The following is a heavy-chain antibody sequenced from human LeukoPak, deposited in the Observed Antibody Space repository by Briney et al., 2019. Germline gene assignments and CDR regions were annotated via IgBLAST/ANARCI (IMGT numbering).Heavy chain of an antibody. Sequence: GSLRLSCAASEFSVGSNYMTWVRQAPGKGLEWIGSIHHSGSTYYNPSLKSRVTISVDTSKNQFSLKLSSVTAADTAVYYCARAFGVVIYFDYWGQGTLVTVSS. D-gene: IGHD3-3*01. J-gene: IGHJ4*02. CDR2: IHHSGST. V-gene: IGHV4-38-2*01. CDR1: EFSVGSNY. CDR3: ARAFGVVIYFDY.